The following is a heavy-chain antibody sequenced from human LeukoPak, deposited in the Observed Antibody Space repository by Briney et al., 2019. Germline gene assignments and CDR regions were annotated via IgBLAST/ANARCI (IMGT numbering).Heavy chain of an antibody. Sequence: GRSLRLSCAASGFTFSSYAMSWVRQAPGKGLEWVSAISGSGGSTYYADSVKGRFTISRDNSKNTLYLQMNSLRAEDTTVYYCAKGLSRRGYSYGSVDYWGQGTLVTVSS. CDR3: AKGLSRRGYSYGSVDY. D-gene: IGHD5-18*01. V-gene: IGHV3-23*01. CDR1: GFTFSSYA. J-gene: IGHJ4*02. CDR2: ISGSGGST.